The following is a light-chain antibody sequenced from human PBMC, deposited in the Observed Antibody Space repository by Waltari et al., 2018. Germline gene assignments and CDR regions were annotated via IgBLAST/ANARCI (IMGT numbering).Light chain of an antibody. CDR3: QHYVSLPVT. Sequence: EILLTQSPGTLSLSPGERATRSCRTSQSVGRSLAWYQQKPGQPPRLLFYGTSNRATGTPDRFSGCGSGTDFSLTISRLEPEDVAVYYCQHYVSLPVTFGQGTKVEIK. J-gene: IGKJ1*01. V-gene: IGKV3-20*01. CDR2: GTS. CDR1: QSVGRS.